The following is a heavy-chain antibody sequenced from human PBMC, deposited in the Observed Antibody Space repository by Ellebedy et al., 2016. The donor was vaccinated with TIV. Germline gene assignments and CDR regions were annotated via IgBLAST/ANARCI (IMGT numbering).Heavy chain of an antibody. V-gene: IGHV3-23*01. CDR2: ITESGGNT. Sequence: PGGSLRLSCAASGFTFRVNAMTWVRQAPGKGLEWVSSITESGGNTYYADSVKGRFTISRDNSKDTLFLQMNSLRAEDTAIYFCSRDPVGVGPAFDVWGQGTMVTVSS. CDR3: SRDPVGVGPAFDV. J-gene: IGHJ3*01. CDR1: GFTFRVNA. D-gene: IGHD4-23*01.